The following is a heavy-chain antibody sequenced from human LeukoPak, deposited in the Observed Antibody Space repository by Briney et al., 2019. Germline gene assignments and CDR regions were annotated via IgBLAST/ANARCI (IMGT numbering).Heavy chain of an antibody. Sequence: GASVKVSCKASGYTFTSYGISWVRQAPGQGLEWMGCISAYNGNTNYAQKLQGRVTMTTDTSTSTAYMELRSLRSDDTAVYYCARAGGRDYYDSSGFSPRWGQGTLVTVSS. CDR3: ARAGGRDYYDSSGFSPR. D-gene: IGHD3-22*01. CDR2: ISAYNGNT. V-gene: IGHV1-18*01. J-gene: IGHJ4*02. CDR1: GYTFTSYG.